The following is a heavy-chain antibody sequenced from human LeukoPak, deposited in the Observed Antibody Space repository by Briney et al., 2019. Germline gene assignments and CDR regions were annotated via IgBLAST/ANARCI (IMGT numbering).Heavy chain of an antibody. CDR2: ISGSGTTI. V-gene: IGHV3-48*03. CDR3: VRDSPSGFFDL. CDR1: GVTFSSYD. Sequence: GGSLRLSCAASGVTFSSYDMNWVRQAPGKGLEWVSYISGSGTTIYYADSVKGRFTISRDYSKNSLYLQMNSLKAEDTAVYYCVRDSPSGFFDLWGRGTLVTVSS. J-gene: IGHJ2*01. D-gene: IGHD6-19*01.